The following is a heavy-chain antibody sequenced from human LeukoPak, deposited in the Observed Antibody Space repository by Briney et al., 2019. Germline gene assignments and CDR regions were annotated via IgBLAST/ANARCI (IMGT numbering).Heavy chain of an antibody. V-gene: IGHV4-59*01. D-gene: IGHD3-22*01. CDR2: FYYSGSA. CDR1: VDSITTYY. CDR3: ARLLYDSGGYYYFDY. Sequence: SETLSLTCTVSVDSITTYYWSWVRQPPGKGLEWIGYFYYSGSANYSPSLRSRVTILVDTSKNQFSLKLSSVTAADTAVYYCARLLYDSGGYYYFDYWGRGILVTVSS. J-gene: IGHJ4*02.